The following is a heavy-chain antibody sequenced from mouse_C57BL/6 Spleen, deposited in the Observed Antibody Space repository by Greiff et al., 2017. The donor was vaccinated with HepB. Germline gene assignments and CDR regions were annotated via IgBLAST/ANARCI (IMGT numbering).Heavy chain of an antibody. J-gene: IGHJ4*01. V-gene: IGHV1-50*01. CDR2: IDPSDSYT. Sequence: VQLQQPGAELGKPGASVKLSCKASGYTFTSYWMQWVKQRPGQGLEWIGEIDPSDSYTNYNQKFKGKATLTVDTSSSTAYMQLSSLTSEDSAVYYCARSEGLLWLRRGGMDYWGQGTSVTVSS. CDR3: ARSEGLLWLRRGGMDY. CDR1: GYTFTSYW. D-gene: IGHD2-2*01.